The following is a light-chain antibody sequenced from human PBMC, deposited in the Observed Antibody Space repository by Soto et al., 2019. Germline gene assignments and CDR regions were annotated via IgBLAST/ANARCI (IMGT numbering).Light chain of an antibody. J-gene: IGKJ5*01. V-gene: IGKV3D-20*02. CDR2: GAS. CDR3: QQRHMWPIT. CDR1: QSVSSSY. Sequence: VWTQSPGTLSFSPGESSTLSCRASQSVSSSYLAWYQQKPGQAPRLLIYGASSRATGFPDRFSGSGSGTDFTLTISRLEPEDFAVYYCQQRHMWPITFGQGTRLEIK.